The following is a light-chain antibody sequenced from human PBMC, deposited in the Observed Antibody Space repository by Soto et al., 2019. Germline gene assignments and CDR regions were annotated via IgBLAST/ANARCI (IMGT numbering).Light chain of an antibody. Sequence: QSVLTQPASVSGSPGQSITISCTGTSSDVGGYNYVSWYQQHPGKAHKLMIYDVSNRPSGVSNRFSGSKSGNTASLTISGLQAEDEADYYCSSYTSSSPWVFGTGTKVTVL. CDR3: SSYTSSSPWV. V-gene: IGLV2-14*01. CDR1: SSDVGGYNY. CDR2: DVS. J-gene: IGLJ1*01.